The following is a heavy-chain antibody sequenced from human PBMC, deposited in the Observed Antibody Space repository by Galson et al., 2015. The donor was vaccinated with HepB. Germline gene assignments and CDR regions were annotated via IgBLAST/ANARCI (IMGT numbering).Heavy chain of an antibody. J-gene: IGHJ4*02. D-gene: IGHD2-21*01. Sequence: SVKVSCKASGGTFSSYAISWVRQAPGQGLEWMGGIIPIFGTANYAQKFQGRVTITADKSTSTAYMELSSLRSEDTAVYYCAREPPPYCGGDCYYYYFDYWGQGTLVTVSS. CDR1: GGTFSSYA. V-gene: IGHV1-69*06. CDR2: IIPIFGTA. CDR3: AREPPPYCGGDCYYYYFDY.